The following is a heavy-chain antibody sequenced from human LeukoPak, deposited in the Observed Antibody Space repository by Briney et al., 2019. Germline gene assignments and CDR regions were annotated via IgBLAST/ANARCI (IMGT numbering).Heavy chain of an antibody. V-gene: IGHV3-21*04. J-gene: IGHJ2*01. CDR2: ISSSSSYI. CDR1: GFTFSSYS. D-gene: IGHD2-21*02. Sequence: GGSLRLSCAASGFTFSSYSMNWVRQAPGKGLEWVSSISSSSSYIYYADSVKGRITISRDNAKNSLYLQMNSLRAEDTALYYCAKDYCGGYCYSGWYFDLWGRGTLVTVSS. CDR3: AKDYCGGYCYSGWYFDL.